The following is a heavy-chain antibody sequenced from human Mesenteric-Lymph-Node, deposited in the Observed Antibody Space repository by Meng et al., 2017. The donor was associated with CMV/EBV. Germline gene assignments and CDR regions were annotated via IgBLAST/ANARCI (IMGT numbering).Heavy chain of an antibody. Sequence: GESLKISCEASGFIFSNYGMHWVRQAPGKGLEWVTFIRSDGSDRYYADSVKGRFTVSRDNFKNTLYLQMSSLRGEDTAVYYCNVVPASKYGFDIWGQGTMVTVSS. J-gene: IGHJ3*02. D-gene: IGHD2-2*01. CDR1: GFIFSNYG. CDR3: NVVPASKYGFDI. V-gene: IGHV3-30*02. CDR2: IRSDGSDR.